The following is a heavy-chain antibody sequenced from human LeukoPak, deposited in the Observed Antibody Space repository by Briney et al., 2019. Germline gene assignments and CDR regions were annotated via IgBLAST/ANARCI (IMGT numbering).Heavy chain of an antibody. D-gene: IGHD1-26*01. J-gene: IGHJ4*02. CDR1: GGSFSGYY. CDR2: INHSGST. V-gene: IGHV4-34*01. CDR3: ARKRRYSGSYPSPFDY. Sequence: SETLSLTCAVYGGSFSGYYWSWIRQPPGKGLEWIGEINHSGSTNYNPSLKSRVTISVDTSKNQFSLKLSSVTAADTAVYYCARKRRYSGSYPSPFDYWGQGTPVTVSS.